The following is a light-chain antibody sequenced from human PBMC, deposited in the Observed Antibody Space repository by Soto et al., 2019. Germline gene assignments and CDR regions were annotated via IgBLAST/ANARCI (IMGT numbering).Light chain of an antibody. CDR2: AAS. CDR1: QGIWEF. Sequence: QVTPSPSPPFASVGDRVSITFPARQGIWEFLNWLQQKPGKAPKLLINAASILQSGVPSRFSGSGSGTDFTLTISSLQPEDSATYYCQQSHSNAITFGQGTRLEIK. J-gene: IGKJ5*01. V-gene: IGKV1-39*01. CDR3: QQSHSNAIT.